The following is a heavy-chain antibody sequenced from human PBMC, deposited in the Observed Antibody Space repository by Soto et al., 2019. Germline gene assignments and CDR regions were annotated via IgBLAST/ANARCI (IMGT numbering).Heavy chain of an antibody. CDR2: IDHSGTT. Sequence: PPETLSLTCAVSGVSISIPNWWAWVRQAPGKGLEWIGEIDHSGTTNYNPSLNSRVTISLDRSKNQFSLRLSSVAAADTAVYFCARGKFYAFDIWGQGTMVTVSS. V-gene: IGHV4-4*01. J-gene: IGHJ3*02. CDR1: GVSISIPNW. CDR3: ARGKFYAFDI.